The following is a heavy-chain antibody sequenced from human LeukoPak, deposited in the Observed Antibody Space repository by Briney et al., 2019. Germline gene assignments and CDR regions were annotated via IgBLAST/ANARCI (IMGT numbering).Heavy chain of an antibody. J-gene: IGHJ2*01. V-gene: IGHV4-4*07. Sequence: PSETLSLTCTVSGDSISSYYWSWIRQPAGKGLEWIGRIYTSGSTNYNPSLKSRVTMSVDTSKNQFSLKLSSVTAADTAVYYCARDRRVYYDSSGYYSGSYWYFDLWGRGTLVTVSS. D-gene: IGHD3-22*01. CDR3: ARDRRVYYDSSGYYSGSYWYFDL. CDR2: IYTSGST. CDR1: GDSISSYY.